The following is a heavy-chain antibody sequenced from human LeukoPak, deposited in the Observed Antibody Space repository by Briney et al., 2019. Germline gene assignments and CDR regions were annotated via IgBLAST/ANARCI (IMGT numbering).Heavy chain of an antibody. CDR2: INPSGGST. J-gene: IGHJ4*02. CDR3: ARSGPAVAGKGLGH. V-gene: IGHV1-46*01. CDR1: GYTFTSYY. Sequence: ASVKVSCKASGYTFTSYYMHWVRQAPGQGLEWMGIINPSGGSTSYAQKFQGRLTTTRDTSTSTVYMELSSLRSEDTAVYHCARSGPAVAGKGLGHWGQGTLVTVSS. D-gene: IGHD6-19*01.